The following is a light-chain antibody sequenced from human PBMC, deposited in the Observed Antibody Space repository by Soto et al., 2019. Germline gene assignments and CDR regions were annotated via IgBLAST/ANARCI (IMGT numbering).Light chain of an antibody. J-gene: IGKJ5*01. CDR3: QQYYSYPIT. CDR1: QDSTKY. CDR2: DAS. V-gene: IGKV1-9*01. Sequence: IQLTQSPSSLSASVGDRVTITCRASQDSTKYLAWYQQKPGKAPNLLIYDASTLHSGVPSRFSGSGSGTDFTLTISCLQSEDFATYYCQQYYSYPITFGQGTRLEIK.